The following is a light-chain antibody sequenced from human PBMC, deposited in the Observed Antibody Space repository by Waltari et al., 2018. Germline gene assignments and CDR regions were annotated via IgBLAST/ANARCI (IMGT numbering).Light chain of an antibody. Sequence: QSVLTQPPSVSGAPGPRVTISCPGSSSNIGAGYDVHWYQQLPGTAPKLLIYGNSNRPSGVPDRFSGSKSGTSASLAITGLQAEDEADYYCQSYDSSLSEGVFGTGTKVTVL. CDR1: SSNIGAGYD. CDR2: GNS. V-gene: IGLV1-40*01. CDR3: QSYDSSLSEGV. J-gene: IGLJ1*01.